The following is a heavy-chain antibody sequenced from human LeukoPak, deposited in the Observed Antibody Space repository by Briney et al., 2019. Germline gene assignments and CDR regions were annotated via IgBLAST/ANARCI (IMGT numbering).Heavy chain of an antibody. D-gene: IGHD2-2*01. Sequence: GGSLRLSCAASGFTFSSYSMNWVRQAPGKGLEWVSSISSSSSYVYYADSVKGRFTISRDNAKNSLYLQMNSLRAEDTAVYYCARESTSSYYWFDPWGQGTLVTVSS. J-gene: IGHJ5*02. CDR2: ISSSSSYV. CDR1: GFTFSSYS. CDR3: ARESTSSYYWFDP. V-gene: IGHV3-21*01.